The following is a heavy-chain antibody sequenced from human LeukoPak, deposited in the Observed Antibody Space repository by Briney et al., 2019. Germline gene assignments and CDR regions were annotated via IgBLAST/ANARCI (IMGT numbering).Heavy chain of an antibody. CDR3: ARALIVVWFGELLTYYFDY. Sequence: SETLSLTCTVSGGSISSYYWSWIRQPAGKGLEWIGRIYTSGSTNYNPSLKSRVTMSVDTSKNQFSLKLSSVTAADTAVYYCARALIVVWFGELLTYYFDYWGQGTLVAVSS. D-gene: IGHD3-10*01. CDR2: IYTSGST. V-gene: IGHV4-4*07. J-gene: IGHJ4*02. CDR1: GGSISSYY.